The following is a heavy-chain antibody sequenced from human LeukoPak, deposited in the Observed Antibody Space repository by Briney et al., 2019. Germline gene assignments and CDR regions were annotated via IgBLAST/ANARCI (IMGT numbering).Heavy chain of an antibody. CDR3: ARDRRYSSSPPVGY. Sequence: ASVKVSCKASGYTFTSYGISWVRQAPGQGLEWMGWISAYNGNTNYAQKLQGRVTMTTDTSTSTAYMELRSLRSDDTAVYYCARDRRYSSSPPVGYWGQGTLATVSS. CDR2: ISAYNGNT. V-gene: IGHV1-18*01. J-gene: IGHJ4*02. CDR1: GYTFTSYG. D-gene: IGHD6-6*01.